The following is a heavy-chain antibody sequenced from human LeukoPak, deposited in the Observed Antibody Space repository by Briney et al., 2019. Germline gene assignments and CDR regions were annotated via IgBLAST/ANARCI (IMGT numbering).Heavy chain of an antibody. CDR2: ISGGAETT. CDR1: GFTFSSYA. D-gene: IGHD3-10*01. CDR3: AKDAPPRYYGSGKGAFDI. J-gene: IGHJ3*02. V-gene: IGHV3-23*01. Sequence: GGSLRLSCAASGFTFSSYAMTWVRQAPGKGLEWVSAISGGAETTYYADSVKGRFTITRDNSKNTLYLQMNSLRAEDTAVYYCAKDAPPRYYGSGKGAFDIWGQGTMVTVSS.